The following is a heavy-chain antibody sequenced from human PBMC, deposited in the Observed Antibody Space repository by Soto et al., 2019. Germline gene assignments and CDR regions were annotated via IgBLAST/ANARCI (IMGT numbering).Heavy chain of an antibody. CDR1: GGSISTSDYY. CDR2: IFSSGTT. D-gene: IGHD3-16*01. Sequence: SETLSLTCTVSGGSISTSDYYWSWIRQAPGKGLEWIGYIFSSGTTYYNPSLKSRLTMSLDTSQNQFSLKLNSVTAADTAVYFCARVPSPFDFYYAMDVWGQGTTVTVSS. V-gene: IGHV4-30-4*02. J-gene: IGHJ6*02. CDR3: ARVPSPFDFYYAMDV.